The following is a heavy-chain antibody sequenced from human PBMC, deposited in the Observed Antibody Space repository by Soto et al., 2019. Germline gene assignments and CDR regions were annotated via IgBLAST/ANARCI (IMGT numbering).Heavy chain of an antibody. CDR3: AKDRGYCSSTSCYTGMDV. V-gene: IGHV3-30*18. CDR1: GFTFSSYG. D-gene: IGHD2-2*02. Sequence: VGSLRLSCAASGFTFSSYGMHWVRQAPGKGLEWVAVISYDGSNKYYADSVKGRFTISRDNSKNTLYLQMNSLRAEDTAVYYCAKDRGYCSSTSCYTGMDVWGQGTTVTVSS. J-gene: IGHJ6*02. CDR2: ISYDGSNK.